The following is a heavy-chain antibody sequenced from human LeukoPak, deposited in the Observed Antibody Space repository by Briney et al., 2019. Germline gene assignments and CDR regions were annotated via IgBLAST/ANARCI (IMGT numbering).Heavy chain of an antibody. CDR2: IYYSGST. J-gene: IGHJ3*02. V-gene: IGHV4-31*03. Sequence: SETLSLTCTVSGGSISSGGYYWSWIRQHPGKGLEWIGYIYYSGSTYYNPSLKSRVTISVDTSKNQFSLKLSPVTAADTAVYYCARSGVGGWHDAFDIWGQGTMVTVSS. D-gene: IGHD6-19*01. CDR1: GGSISSGGYY. CDR3: ARSGVGGWHDAFDI.